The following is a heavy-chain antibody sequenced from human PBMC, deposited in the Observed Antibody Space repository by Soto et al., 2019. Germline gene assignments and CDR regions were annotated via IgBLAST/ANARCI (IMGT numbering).Heavy chain of an antibody. J-gene: IGHJ4*02. CDR2: ISNLRDEQ. V-gene: IGHV3-30*03. Sequence: GGSLRLSCIGSGFTFGGNAMHRVRQAPGKGLEEVGVISNLRDEQYYGDSVKGRFTISRDDSRSTLYLQMNSLRRDDTTVYYCARQSGGRSQIDYWGQGALVT. D-gene: IGHD2-15*01. CDR3: ARQSGGRSQIDY. CDR1: GFTFGGNA.